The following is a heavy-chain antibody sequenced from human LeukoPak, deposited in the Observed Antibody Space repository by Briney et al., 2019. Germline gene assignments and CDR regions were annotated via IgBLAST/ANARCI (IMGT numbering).Heavy chain of an antibody. V-gene: IGHV4-61*02. Sequence: SETLSLTCTVSGGSISSGSYYWSWIRQPAGKGLEWIGRIYTSGSTNYNPSLKSRVTISVDTSKNQFSLKLSSVTAADTAVYYCARAGIGCSSTSCRFDPWGQGTLVTVSS. CDR1: GGSISSGSYY. CDR2: IYTSGST. D-gene: IGHD2-2*01. CDR3: ARAGIGCSSTSCRFDP. J-gene: IGHJ5*02.